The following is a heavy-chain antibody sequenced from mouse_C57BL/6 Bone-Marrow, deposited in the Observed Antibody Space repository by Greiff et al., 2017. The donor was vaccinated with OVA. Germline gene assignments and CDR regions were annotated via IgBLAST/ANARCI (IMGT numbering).Heavy chain of an antibody. CDR2: IDPETGGT. CDR1: GYTFTDYE. J-gene: IGHJ4*01. CDR3: TRPDCAMDY. Sequence: VQLQQSGAELVRPGASVTLSCKASGYTFTDYEMHWVKQTPVHGLEWIGAIDPETGGTAYNQKFKGKAILTADNSSSTAYMELRSLTSEDSAVYYCTRPDCAMDYWGQGTSVTVSS. V-gene: IGHV1-15*01.